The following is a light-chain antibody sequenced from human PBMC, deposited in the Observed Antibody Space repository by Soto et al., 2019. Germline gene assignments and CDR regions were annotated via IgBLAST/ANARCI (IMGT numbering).Light chain of an antibody. CDR1: QGIANF. CDR2: GAS. V-gene: IGKV1-9*01. J-gene: IGKJ3*01. Sequence: IQLTQSPSSLSASVGDRVTISCRASQGIANFLAWYQQKPGQAPKLLIYGASTLQSGVPSRFSGSGSGTDFTLPISSLQPEDFATYYCQQLNSFPIPFGPGTKVDIK. CDR3: QQLNSFPIP.